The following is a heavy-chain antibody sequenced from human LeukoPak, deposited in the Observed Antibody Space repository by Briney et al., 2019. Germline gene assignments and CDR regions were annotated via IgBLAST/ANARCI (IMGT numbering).Heavy chain of an antibody. CDR2: INPNSGGT. J-gene: IGHJ4*02. Sequence: ASVKVSCTASVYTFTRYYMHWVRQAPGQGLEWMGWINPNSGGTNYAQKFQGRVTMTRDTSISTAYMELSRLRSDDTAVYYCASLPRGIVVAPFDYWGQGTLVTVSS. CDR3: ASLPRGIVVAPFDY. D-gene: IGHD3-22*01. V-gene: IGHV1-2*02. CDR1: VYTFTRYY.